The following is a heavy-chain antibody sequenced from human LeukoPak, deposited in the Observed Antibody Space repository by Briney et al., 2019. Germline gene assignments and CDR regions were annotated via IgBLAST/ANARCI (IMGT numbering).Heavy chain of an antibody. D-gene: IGHD5-18*01. CDR3: AKGYTYGYDNWFDP. Sequence: GGSLTLSCVASGFTFNNYAMSWVRQAPGKGLEWVSSISGSGPSTDYTDAVKGRFIISRDKSKNSLYLQMNSLRAEDTALYYCAKGYTYGYDNWFDPWGQGTLVTVSS. J-gene: IGHJ5*02. CDR2: ISGSGPST. V-gene: IGHV3-23*01. CDR1: GFTFNNYA.